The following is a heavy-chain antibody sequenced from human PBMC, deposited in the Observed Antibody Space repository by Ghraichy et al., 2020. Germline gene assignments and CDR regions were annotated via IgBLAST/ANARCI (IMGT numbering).Heavy chain of an antibody. CDR1: DGSISDYY. Sequence: SETLSLTCTVSDGSISDYYWGWIRQSPGKGLEWIGSINYRARTRYNPSLKSRVHLFIDPSKNNFSLRLTSVTAADTALDYCARTLVNNWLDPWGQGILVTVSS. D-gene: IGHD3-9*01. CDR3: ARTLVNNWLDP. J-gene: IGHJ5*02. V-gene: IGHV4-59*12. CDR2: INYRART.